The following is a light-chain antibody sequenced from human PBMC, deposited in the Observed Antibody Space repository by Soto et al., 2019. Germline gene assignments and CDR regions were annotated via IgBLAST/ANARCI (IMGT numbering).Light chain of an antibody. CDR1: QSVSSN. V-gene: IGKV3-15*01. J-gene: IGKJ5*01. CDR3: QQYNNWPPIT. Sequence: DILMTQSPATLSVSPGEGATLSCRASQSVSSNLAWYQQKPGQAPRLLIYGASTRATGIPARFSGSGSGTEFTLTISSLQSEDFAVYYCQQYNNWPPITFGQGTRLEIK. CDR2: GAS.